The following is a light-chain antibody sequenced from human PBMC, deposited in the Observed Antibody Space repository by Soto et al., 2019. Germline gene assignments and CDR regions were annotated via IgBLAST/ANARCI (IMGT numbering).Light chain of an antibody. CDR3: QQSYSTPLT. CDR1: QSIDTY. CDR2: AAS. V-gene: IGKV1-39*01. J-gene: IGKJ4*01. Sequence: DIQMTQSLSSLSASVGDRVTIPCRASQSIDTYLNWYQQKPGKAPKLLIYAASSLQSGVPSRFSGSGSGTDFTLTISNLQPEDFATYFCQQSYSTPLTFGGGTKVDIK.